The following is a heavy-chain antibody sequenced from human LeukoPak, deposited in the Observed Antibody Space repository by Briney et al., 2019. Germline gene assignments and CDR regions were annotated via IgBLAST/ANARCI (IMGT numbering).Heavy chain of an antibody. Sequence: ASVKVSCKASGYTFTSYGISWVRQAPGQGLEWMGWISAYNGNTNYAQKLQGRVTMTTDASTSTAYMELRSLRSDDTAVYYCARTPPGYDSSGPQGYWGQGTLVTVSS. V-gene: IGHV1-18*01. J-gene: IGHJ4*02. CDR2: ISAYNGNT. CDR3: ARTPPGYDSSGPQGY. CDR1: GYTFTSYG. D-gene: IGHD3-22*01.